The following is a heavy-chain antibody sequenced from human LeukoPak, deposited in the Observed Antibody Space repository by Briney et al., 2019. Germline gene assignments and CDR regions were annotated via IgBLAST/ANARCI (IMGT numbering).Heavy chain of an antibody. CDR3: ARDLGLGTRPIYYFDY. J-gene: IGHJ4*02. V-gene: IGHV3-33*01. CDR1: GFTFSSYG. CDR2: IWYDGSNK. D-gene: IGHD6-6*01. Sequence: GRSLRLSCAASGFTFSSYGMHWVRQAPGKGLEWVAVIWYDGSNKYYADSVKGRFTISRDNSKNTLYLQMNSLRAEDTAVYYCARDLGLGTRPIYYFDYWGQGTLVTVSS.